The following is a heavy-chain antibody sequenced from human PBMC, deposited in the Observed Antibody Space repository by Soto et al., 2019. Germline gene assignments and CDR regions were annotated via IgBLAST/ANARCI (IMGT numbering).Heavy chain of an antibody. D-gene: IGHD5-18*01. CDR1: GFTFSSYA. CDR2: ISGSGGST. V-gene: IGHV3-23*01. CDR3: AKGGPGGYGYPDYYYGMDV. J-gene: IGHJ6*02. Sequence: EVQLLESGGGLVQPGGSLRLSCAASGFTFSSYAMSWVRQAPGKGLEWVSAISGSGGSTYYADSVKGRFTISRDNSKNTLYLQMNSLRAEDTAVYYCAKGGPGGYGYPDYYYGMDVWGQGTTVTVSS.